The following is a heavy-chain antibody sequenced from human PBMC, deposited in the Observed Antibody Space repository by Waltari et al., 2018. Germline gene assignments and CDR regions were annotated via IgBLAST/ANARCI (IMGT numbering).Heavy chain of an antibody. CDR2: IKQDGGET. Sequence: EVQVVESGGGLVQPGGSLRLSCAASGFTFSSSWMTWVRQDPGKGLGWWANIKQDGGETNYGDSVKGRFTISRDNTKNSLYLQMSSLRAEDTAVYYCAIGGVETSWYWRYWGQGTLVTVSS. D-gene: IGHD6-13*01. CDR3: AIGGVETSWYWRY. J-gene: IGHJ4*02. V-gene: IGHV3-7*01. CDR1: GFTFSSSW.